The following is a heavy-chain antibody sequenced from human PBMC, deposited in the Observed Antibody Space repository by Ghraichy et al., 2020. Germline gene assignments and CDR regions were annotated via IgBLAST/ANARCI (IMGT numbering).Heavy chain of an antibody. J-gene: IGHJ4*02. Sequence: RGSLRLSCAASGFTFSNAWMSWVRQAPGKGLEWVGRIKSKTDGGTTDYAAPVKGRFTILRDDSKNTLYLQMNSLKTEDTAVYYCTTDRLLVGATTIFDYWGQGTLVTVSS. CDR1: GFTFSNAW. CDR2: IKSKTDGGTT. V-gene: IGHV3-15*01. D-gene: IGHD1-26*01. CDR3: TTDRLLVGATTIFDY.